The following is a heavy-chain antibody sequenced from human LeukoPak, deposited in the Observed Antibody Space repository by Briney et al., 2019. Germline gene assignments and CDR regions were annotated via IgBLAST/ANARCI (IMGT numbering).Heavy chain of an antibody. Sequence: GGSLRLSCAASQFTFSSYWMTWVRQAPGKGLEWVANIKPDGSQTYYLKSLKGRFTVSRDNARNLLLLQLGSLRVDDTGVYYCATHCSGTTCHRDYWGQGTLVTVSS. CDR3: ATHCSGTTCHRDY. V-gene: IGHV3-7*01. J-gene: IGHJ4*02. D-gene: IGHD2-2*01. CDR1: QFTFSSYW. CDR2: IKPDGSQT.